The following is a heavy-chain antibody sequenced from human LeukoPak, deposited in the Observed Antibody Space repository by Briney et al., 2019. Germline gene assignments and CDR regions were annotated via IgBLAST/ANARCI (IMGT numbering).Heavy chain of an antibody. Sequence: GRSLRLSCAASGFTFSSYAMHWVRQAPGKGLEWVAVISYDGSNKYYADSVKGRFTISRDNSKNTLYLQMNSLRAEDTAVYYCARGKRDLVAATMYYFDYWGQGTLVTVSS. J-gene: IGHJ4*02. V-gene: IGHV3-30-3*01. D-gene: IGHD2-15*01. CDR2: ISYDGSNK. CDR3: ARGKRDLVAATMYYFDY. CDR1: GFTFSSYA.